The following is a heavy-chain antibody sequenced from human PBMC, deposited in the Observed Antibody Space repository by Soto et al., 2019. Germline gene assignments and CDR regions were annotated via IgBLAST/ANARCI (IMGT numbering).Heavy chain of an antibody. CDR1: GDSISSFGNY. V-gene: IGHV4-31*03. J-gene: IGHJ4*02. CDR3: ARTTTGGSGTSDY. CDR2: IYHSGST. D-gene: IGHD3-10*01. Sequence: SETLSLTCTVSGDSISSFGNYWSWIRQYPGKGLEWIGYIYHSGSTYYNPSLKSRVSLTVDPSRNQFSLNLNSVTAADTAVYYCARTTTGGSGTSDYWGQGTQVTVSS.